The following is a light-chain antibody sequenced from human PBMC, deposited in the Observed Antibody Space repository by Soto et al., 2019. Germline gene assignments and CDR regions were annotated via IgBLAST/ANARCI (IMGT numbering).Light chain of an antibody. V-gene: IGKV1-39*01. CDR2: AAS. Sequence: DIQMTQSPSSLSASVGDRVTITCRASQSINRFLNWYQQKPGKAPKLLIFAASILQGGVPSRFSGSGSGTDFSLTISSLQPEDFATYSCQQSYSTPLTFGGGTKVDIK. CDR1: QSINRF. CDR3: QQSYSTPLT. J-gene: IGKJ4*01.